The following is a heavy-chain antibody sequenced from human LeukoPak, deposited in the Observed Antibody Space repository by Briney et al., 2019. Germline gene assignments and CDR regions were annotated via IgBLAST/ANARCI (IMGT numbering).Heavy chain of an antibody. Sequence: SQTLSLTCTVSGGSISSYYWSWIRQPPGKGLEWIGYIYYSGRPNYNPSPKSRVTRSVDTSKHQFSLKLSSVTAADTAVYYCATRATYYYDSSGPWYFDLWGRGTLVTVSS. D-gene: IGHD3-22*01. CDR1: GGSISSYY. V-gene: IGHV4-59*01. J-gene: IGHJ2*01. CDR2: IYYSGRP. CDR3: ATRATYYYDSSGPWYFDL.